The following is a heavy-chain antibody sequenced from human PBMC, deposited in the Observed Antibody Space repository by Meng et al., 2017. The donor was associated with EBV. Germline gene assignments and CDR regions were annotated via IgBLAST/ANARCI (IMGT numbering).Heavy chain of an antibody. CDR1: XGSISSSNW. CDR3: ARDRGGYYDSSGYYAD. J-gene: IGHJ4*02. V-gene: IGHV4-4*02. Sequence: QVQLQESGPGLVKPSGTLSLTCAVXXGSISSSNWWSWVRQPPGKGLEWIGEIYHSGSTNYNPSLKSRVTISVDKSKNQFSLKLSSVTAADTAVYYCARDRGGYYDSSGYYADWGQGTLVTVSS. CDR2: IYHSGST. D-gene: IGHD3-22*01.